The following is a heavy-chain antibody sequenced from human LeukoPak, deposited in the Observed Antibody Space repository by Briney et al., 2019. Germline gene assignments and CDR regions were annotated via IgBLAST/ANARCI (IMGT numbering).Heavy chain of an antibody. V-gene: IGHV4-34*01. CDR1: GGSFSGYY. Sequence: PSETLSLTCAVYGGSFSGYYWSWIRQPPGKGLEWIGEINHSGSTNYNPSLKSRVTISVDTSKNQFSLKLRSVTAADTAVYYCARGLGHSSSEDFDYWGQGTLVTVSS. CDR2: INHSGST. D-gene: IGHD6-6*01. CDR3: ARGLGHSSSEDFDY. J-gene: IGHJ4*02.